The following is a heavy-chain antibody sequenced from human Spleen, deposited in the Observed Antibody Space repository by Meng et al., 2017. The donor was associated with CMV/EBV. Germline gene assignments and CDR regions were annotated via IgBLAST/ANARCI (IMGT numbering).Heavy chain of an antibody. D-gene: IGHD1-26*01. V-gene: IGHV4-38-2*02. CDR2: IYDSGDT. J-gene: IGHJ6*02. Sequence: SETLSLTCTVSGDSISNGYFWGWVRQSPMTGLEWIGIYDSGDTFYNPSLKSRVAISIDTSANQFSLTLNSVTAADTAVYYCVRHIIVVPSRGYGVDVWGQGTTVTVSS. CDR3: VRHIIVVPSRGYGVDV. CDR1: GDSISNGYF.